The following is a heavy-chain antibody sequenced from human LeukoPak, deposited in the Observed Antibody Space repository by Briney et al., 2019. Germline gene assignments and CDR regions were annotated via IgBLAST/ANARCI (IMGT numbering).Heavy chain of an antibody. CDR3: ARGDSDHYITLDY. CDR1: GFNLSAYS. CDR2: ISRSSDAI. Sequence: GSLRLSCAASGFNLSAYSMNWVRQAPGKGLEWVSYISRSSDAIYDADSVKGRVTISRDNAKNLLFLQMNSLGVEDTALYYCARGDSDHYITLDYWGQGTLVTVSS. V-gene: IGHV3-48*01. D-gene: IGHD4-17*01. J-gene: IGHJ4*02.